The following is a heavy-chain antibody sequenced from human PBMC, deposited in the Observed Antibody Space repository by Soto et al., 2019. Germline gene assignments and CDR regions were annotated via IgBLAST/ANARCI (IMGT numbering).Heavy chain of an antibody. V-gene: IGHV4-59*12. J-gene: IGHJ4*02. Sequence: PSETLSLTCTVSGGSIRSYYWSWIRQPPGKGLEWIGYIYYSGSTNDNPSLKSRVTISVDTSKNQFSLKLSSVTAADTAVYYCARVRSITIFGVVIGFDYWGQGTLVTVSS. CDR1: GGSIRSYY. CDR2: IYYSGST. D-gene: IGHD3-3*01. CDR3: ARVRSITIFGVVIGFDY.